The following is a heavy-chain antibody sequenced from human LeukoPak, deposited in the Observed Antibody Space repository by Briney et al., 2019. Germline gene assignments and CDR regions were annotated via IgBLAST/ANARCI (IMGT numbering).Heavy chain of an antibody. D-gene: IGHD3-10*01. V-gene: IGHV4-34*01. CDR3: ARRVRNYYGSGSYYPPGYMDV. CDR2: INHSGST. CDR1: GGSFSGYY. J-gene: IGHJ6*03. Sequence: PSETLSLTCAVYGGSFSGYYWSWIRQPPGKGLEWIGEINHSGSTNYNPSLKSRVTISVDTSKNQFSLKLSSVTAADTAVYYCARRVRNYYGSGSYYPPGYMDVWGKGTTVTISS.